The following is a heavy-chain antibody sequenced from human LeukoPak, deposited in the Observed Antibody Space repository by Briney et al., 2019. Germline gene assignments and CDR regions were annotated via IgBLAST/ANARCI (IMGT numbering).Heavy chain of an antibody. Sequence: ASVKVSCKASGYTFTDYYLHLVRQAPGQGLEWMGRINPNSDGTNYAQKFQGRVIMTRDTSISTAYMELGRLTSDDTAVYYCARDGYCSSTTCYIKDAFDIWGQGTMVTVSS. J-gene: IGHJ3*02. CDR3: ARDGYCSSTTCYIKDAFDI. CDR1: GYTFTDYY. D-gene: IGHD2-2*02. V-gene: IGHV1-2*06. CDR2: INPNSDGT.